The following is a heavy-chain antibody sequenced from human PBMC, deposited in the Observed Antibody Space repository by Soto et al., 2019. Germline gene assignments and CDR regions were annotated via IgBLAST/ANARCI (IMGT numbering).Heavy chain of an antibody. CDR3: AREPIVDDAFDI. CDR2: INAGNGNT. CDR1: GYTFTSYA. Sequence: ASVKVSCKASGYTFTSYAMHWVRQAPGQRLEWMGWINAGNGNTKYSQKFQGRVTITRDTSASTAYMELSSLRSEDTAVYYCAREPIVDDAFDIWGQGTMVTVSS. V-gene: IGHV1-3*01. J-gene: IGHJ3*02. D-gene: IGHD3-22*01.